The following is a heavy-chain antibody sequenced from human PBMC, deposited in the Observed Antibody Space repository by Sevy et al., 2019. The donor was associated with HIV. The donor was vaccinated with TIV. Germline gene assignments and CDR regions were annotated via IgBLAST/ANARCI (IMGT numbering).Heavy chain of an antibody. J-gene: IGHJ4*02. D-gene: IGHD6-6*01. CDR3: ARDLARHPRSPHRYFDY. CDR1: GFTFSSYA. Sequence: GGSLRLSCAASGFTFSSYAMHWVRLAPGKGLEWVAVVSYDGSNKYYADSVKGRFTISRDNSKNSLYLQMNSLRAEDTAVYYCARDLARHPRSPHRYFDYWGQGTLVTVSS. CDR2: VSYDGSNK. V-gene: IGHV3-30*04.